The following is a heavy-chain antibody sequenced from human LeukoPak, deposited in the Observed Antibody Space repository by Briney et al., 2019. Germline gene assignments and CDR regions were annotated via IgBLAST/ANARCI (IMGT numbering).Heavy chain of an antibody. D-gene: IGHD2-15*01. CDR2: IIPIFGTA. J-gene: IGHJ4*02. V-gene: IGHV1-69*06. CDR1: GGTFSSYA. Sequence: SLKLSCKASGGTFSSYAISWVRQSPGQGLEWMGGIIPIFGTANYAQKFQGRVTITADKSTSTAYIELSSLRSEDTAVYYCARGRDVAVVWGQGTLVTVSS. CDR3: ARGRDVAVV.